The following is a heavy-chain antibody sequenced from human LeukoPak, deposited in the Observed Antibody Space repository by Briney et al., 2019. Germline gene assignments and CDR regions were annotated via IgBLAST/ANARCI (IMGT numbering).Heavy chain of an antibody. V-gene: IGHV3-23*01. Sequence: GGSLRLSCAASGFVFSSQDMGWVRQAPGKGLEWVSAISDGGSRTYYADSVKGRFTISRDNSKNTLHLQMNSLRAEDTAVYYCAKDARRSSGWYFFDHWGQGTLVTASS. CDR2: ISDGGSRT. D-gene: IGHD6-19*01. CDR3: AKDARRSSGWYFFDH. CDR1: GFVFSSQD. J-gene: IGHJ4*02.